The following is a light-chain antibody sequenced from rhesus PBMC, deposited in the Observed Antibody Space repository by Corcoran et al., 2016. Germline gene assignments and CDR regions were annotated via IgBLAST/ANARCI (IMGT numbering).Light chain of an antibody. V-gene: IGKV1-22*01. CDR2: TAS. CDR1: QGISSW. CDR3: QQYSSRPLT. J-gene: IGKJ4*01. Sequence: EIQMTQSPSSLSASVGDKVTITCRASQGISSWLAWYQQKPGKAPKLLIYTASSLQSGVPSRFSGSGSGTDFTLTISSLQSEEFATYYCQQYSSRPLTFGGGTKVELK.